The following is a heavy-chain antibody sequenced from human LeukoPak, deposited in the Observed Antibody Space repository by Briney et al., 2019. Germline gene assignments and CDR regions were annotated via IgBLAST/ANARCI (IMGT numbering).Heavy chain of an antibody. CDR3: ARDRSQEFDP. V-gene: IGHV3-23*01. Sequence: GGSLRLSCAAPGFTFSSYAMSWVRQAPGKGLEWVSTISGSGGTTYYAEFVKGRFTISRDNSKNTLYLQMNRLRADDTAVYYCARDRSQEFDPWGQGTLVTVSS. CDR2: ISGSGGTT. CDR1: GFTFSSYA. D-gene: IGHD3-10*01. J-gene: IGHJ5*02.